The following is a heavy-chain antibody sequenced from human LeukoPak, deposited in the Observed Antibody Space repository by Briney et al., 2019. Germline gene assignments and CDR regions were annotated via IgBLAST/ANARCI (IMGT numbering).Heavy chain of an antibody. J-gene: IGHJ4*02. CDR1: GFTFSSHA. CDR3: AKWGCSGSDCYPFDY. CDR2: MSGSGGST. D-gene: IGHD2-21*02. V-gene: IGHV3-23*01. Sequence: GGSLRLSCAGSGFTFSSHAMSWVRQAPGKGLEWVSAMSGSGGSTYYADSVKVRFTISRDNSKNTLYLQMNSLRAEDTAVYYCAKWGCSGSDCYPFDYWGQGTLVTVSS.